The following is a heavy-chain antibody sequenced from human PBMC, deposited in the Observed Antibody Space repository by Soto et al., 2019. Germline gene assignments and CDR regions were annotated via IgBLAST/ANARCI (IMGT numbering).Heavy chain of an antibody. D-gene: IGHD3-22*01. Sequence: GGSLRLSCAASGFTFSSYAMHWVRQAPGKGLEWVAVISYDGSNKYYADSVKGRFTISRDNSKNTLYLQMNSLRAEDTVVYYCASGEYYDSSGYYHAFDIWGQGTMVTVSS. CDR3: ASGEYYDSSGYYHAFDI. J-gene: IGHJ3*02. V-gene: IGHV3-30*04. CDR1: GFTFSSYA. CDR2: ISYDGSNK.